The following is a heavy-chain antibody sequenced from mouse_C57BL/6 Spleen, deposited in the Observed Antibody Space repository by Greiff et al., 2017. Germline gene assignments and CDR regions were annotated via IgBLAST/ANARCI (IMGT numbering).Heavy chain of an antibody. CDR1: EYEFPSHD. J-gene: IGHJ3*01. CDR2: INSDGGST. V-gene: IGHV5-2*01. D-gene: IGHD1-1*01. Sequence: EVMLVESGGGLVQPGESLKLSCESNEYEFPSHDMSWVRKTPEKRLELVAAINSDGGSTYYPDTMARRFIISRDNTKKTLYLQMSSLRSEDTALYYCAYSSFGVWFAYWGQGTLVTVSA. CDR3: AYSSFGVWFAY.